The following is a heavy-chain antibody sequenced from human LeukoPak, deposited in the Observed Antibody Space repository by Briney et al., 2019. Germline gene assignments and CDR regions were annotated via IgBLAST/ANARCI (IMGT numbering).Heavy chain of an antibody. D-gene: IGHD3-3*01. Sequence: SVKVSCKASGGTFSSYAISWVRQAPGQGLEWMGGIIPIFGTANYAQKFQGRVTITADESTSTAYMELSSLRSEDTAVYYCARAANFWSGYYPHLGYWGQGTLVTVSS. V-gene: IGHV1-69*01. CDR1: GGTFSSYA. J-gene: IGHJ4*02. CDR2: IIPIFGTA. CDR3: ARAANFWSGYYPHLGY.